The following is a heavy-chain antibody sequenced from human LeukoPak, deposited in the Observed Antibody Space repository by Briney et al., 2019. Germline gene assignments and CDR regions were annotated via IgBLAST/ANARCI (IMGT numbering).Heavy chain of an antibody. Sequence: GGSLRLSCAASGFTFSSYAMSWVRQAPGKGLEWVSTSGSSTYYADSVKGRFTLSRDNSKNTLYLQMNSLRAEDTAVYYCAKSHYYGSGSYDYWGQGTLVTVSS. CDR1: GFTFSSYA. D-gene: IGHD3-10*01. CDR2: SGSST. J-gene: IGHJ4*02. CDR3: AKSHYYGSGSYDY. V-gene: IGHV3-23*01.